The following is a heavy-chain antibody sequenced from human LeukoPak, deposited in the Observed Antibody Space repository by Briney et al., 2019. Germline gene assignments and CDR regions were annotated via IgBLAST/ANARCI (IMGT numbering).Heavy chain of an antibody. CDR3: ARDLDYYDGSGYSSSALDY. D-gene: IGHD3-22*01. Sequence: GGSLRLSCAASGFSFSSYTMNWVRQAPGRGLEWVSSITSSSTYIYYADSVRGRFTVSRDNAKNALYLQMNSLRAEDTAVYFCARDLDYYDGSGYSSSALDYWGQGTPLTVSS. V-gene: IGHV3-21*01. CDR2: ITSSSTYI. J-gene: IGHJ4*02. CDR1: GFSFSSYT.